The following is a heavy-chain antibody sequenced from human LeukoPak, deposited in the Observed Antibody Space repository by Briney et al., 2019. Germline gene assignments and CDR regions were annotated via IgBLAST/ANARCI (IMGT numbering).Heavy chain of an antibody. Sequence: GSLRLSCAASGFTFSNYAMSWVRQAPGQGLEWVSSLSGSGHSTYYADSVKGRFTISRDTSKNTLYLQMNSLTAEDTAVYYCAKAKVVSGMAAAGLDYWGQGTLVTVSS. CDR1: GFTFSNYA. CDR3: AKAKVVSGMAAAGLDY. CDR2: LSGSGHST. V-gene: IGHV3-23*01. J-gene: IGHJ4*02. D-gene: IGHD6-13*01.